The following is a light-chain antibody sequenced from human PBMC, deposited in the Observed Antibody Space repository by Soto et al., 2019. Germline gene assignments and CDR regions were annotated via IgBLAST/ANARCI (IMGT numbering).Light chain of an antibody. Sequence: QSALTQPPSASGSPGQSVTISCNGTSSDVGGYNYVSWYQQHPGRAPKLLLYEVIKRPSGVPDRFSGSKSGNTASLTVSGLQAEDEGDYYCSSFTNTENSYVFGSGTKVTVL. J-gene: IGLJ1*01. CDR1: SSDVGGYNY. CDR3: SSFTNTENSYV. CDR2: EVI. V-gene: IGLV2-8*01.